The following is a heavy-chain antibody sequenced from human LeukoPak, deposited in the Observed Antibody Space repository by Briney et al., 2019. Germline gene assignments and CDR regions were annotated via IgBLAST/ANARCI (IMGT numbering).Heavy chain of an antibody. D-gene: IGHD6-19*01. CDR2: ISSSSSYI. Sequence: PGGSLRLSCAASGFTFSSYAMSWVRQAPGKGLEWVSSISSSSSYIYYADSVKGRFTISRDNAKNSLYLQMNSLRAEDTAVYYCARVGGYSGWYVYYYMDVWGKGTTVTVSS. V-gene: IGHV3-21*01. J-gene: IGHJ6*03. CDR3: ARVGGYSGWYVYYYMDV. CDR1: GFTFSSYA.